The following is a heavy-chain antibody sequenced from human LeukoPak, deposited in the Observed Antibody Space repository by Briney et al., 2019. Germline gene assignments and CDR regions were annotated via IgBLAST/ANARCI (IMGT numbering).Heavy chain of an antibody. CDR1: GFTVSNSY. CDR3: ATARSDLIYVY. V-gene: IGHV3-66*01. Sequence: GGSLRLSCAASGFTVSNSYMSWVRQAPGKGPEWVSVIYSGGTTYYADSVKGRFTISRDNSKNTLYLQMNSLRAEDTAVYYCATARSDLIYVYWGQGTLVTVSS. D-gene: IGHD3-16*01. CDR2: IYSGGTT. J-gene: IGHJ4*02.